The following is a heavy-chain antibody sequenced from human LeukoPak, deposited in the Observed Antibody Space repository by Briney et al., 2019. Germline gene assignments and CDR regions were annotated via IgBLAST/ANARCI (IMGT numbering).Heavy chain of an antibody. CDR1: GGSISSYY. D-gene: IGHD1-26*01. Sequence: SETLSLTCTVFGGSISSYYWGWIRQPPGKGLEWIGYIYYSGSTNYNPSLKSRVTISVDTSKNQFSLKLSSVTAADTAVYYCARERSGSYPPYYSDYWGQGALVTVSS. V-gene: IGHV4-59*01. CDR3: ARERSGSYPPYYSDY. J-gene: IGHJ4*02. CDR2: IYYSGST.